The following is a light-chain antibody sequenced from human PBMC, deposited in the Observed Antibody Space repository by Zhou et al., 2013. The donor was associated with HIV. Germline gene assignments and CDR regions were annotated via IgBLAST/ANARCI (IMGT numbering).Light chain of an antibody. CDR1: QTVIHGW. V-gene: IGKV3-20*01. CDR3: QQYGASPIT. Sequence: EIVLEQSPGTLALSVGDRAALSCRASQTVIHGWIAWYQQKPAQAPRLLIYETSKRATGTPARFAGSGSGTNFTLTIDRPDPEDFCTIFCQQYGASPITFGPGTRLEI. J-gene: IGKJ5*01. CDR2: ETS.